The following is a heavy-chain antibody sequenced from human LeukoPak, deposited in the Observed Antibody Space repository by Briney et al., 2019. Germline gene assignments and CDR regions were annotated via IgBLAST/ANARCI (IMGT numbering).Heavy chain of an antibody. CDR1: GFTFSSYW. D-gene: IGHD6-13*01. CDR2: ISGSGGST. Sequence: AGGSLRLSCAASGFTFSSYWMSWVRQAPGKGLEWVSAISGSGGSTYYADSVKGRFTISRDNSKNTLYLQMNSLRAEDTAVYYCAKFPWGSSWSQPTEYYFDYWGQGTLVTVSS. V-gene: IGHV3-23*01. J-gene: IGHJ4*02. CDR3: AKFPWGSSWSQPTEYYFDY.